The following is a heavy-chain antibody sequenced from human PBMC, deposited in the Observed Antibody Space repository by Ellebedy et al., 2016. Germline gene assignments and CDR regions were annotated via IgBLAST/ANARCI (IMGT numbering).Heavy chain of an antibody. V-gene: IGHV4-34*01. CDR2: INHSGSP. D-gene: IGHD2-2*02. CDR3: ARSRYPSNALDV. Sequence: GSLRLXCAVSSGSMRDYYWTWFRQSAGKGLEWIGEINHSGSPTYSPALQSRVTISIESSKNRFSLRLTSVTAADTAVYYCARSRYPSNALDVWGQGTTVTVSS. J-gene: IGHJ6*02. CDR1: SGSMRDYY.